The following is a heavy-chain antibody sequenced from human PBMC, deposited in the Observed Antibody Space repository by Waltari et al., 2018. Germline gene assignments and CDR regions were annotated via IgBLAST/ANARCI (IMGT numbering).Heavy chain of an antibody. V-gene: IGHV1-18*04. CDR1: GSTFLSYC. J-gene: IGHJ4*02. D-gene: IGHD2-15*01. Sequence: QVQLVQSGAEVKKPGASVKVSCKASGSTFLSYCLSWVRQAPGQGLEWMGWITAYNGNTNYAQKFQGRVTMTADTSTSTAYMELRSLRSDDTAVYYCAREEYCSGGSCYSFYFDYWGQGTLVTVSS. CDR2: ITAYNGNT. CDR3: AREEYCSGGSCYSFYFDY.